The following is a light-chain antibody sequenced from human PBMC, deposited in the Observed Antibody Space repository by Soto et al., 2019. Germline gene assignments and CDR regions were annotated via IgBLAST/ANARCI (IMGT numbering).Light chain of an antibody. CDR2: EFS. V-gene: IGLV2-8*01. Sequence: QSALTQPPSASGSPGQSVTISCTGSSSDVGGYNYVSWYQQHPGKAPKLMIYEFSTRPSGVPGRLSGSKSGNAASLTVSGLQAEDAADYYCSSYGGSNTVVFGGGTKLTVL. CDR3: SSYGGSNTVV. J-gene: IGLJ2*01. CDR1: SSDVGGYNY.